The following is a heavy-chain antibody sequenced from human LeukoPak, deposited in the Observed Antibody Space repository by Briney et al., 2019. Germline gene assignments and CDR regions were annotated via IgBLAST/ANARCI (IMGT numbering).Heavy chain of an antibody. V-gene: IGHV3-30*04. CDR2: ISYDGSNK. J-gene: IGHJ5*02. CDR1: GFTFSSYA. D-gene: IGHD2-15*01. CDR3: AREALDIVVVVAARGNWFDP. Sequence: PGGSLRLSCAASGFTFSSYAMHWVRQAPGKGLEWVAVISYDGSNKYYADSVKGRFTISRDNYKNTLYLQMNSLRAEDTAVYYCAREALDIVVVVAARGNWFDPWGQGTLVTVSS.